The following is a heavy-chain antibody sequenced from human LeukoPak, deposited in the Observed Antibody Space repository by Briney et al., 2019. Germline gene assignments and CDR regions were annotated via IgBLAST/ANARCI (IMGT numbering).Heavy chain of an antibody. CDR2: VSAGVGST. Sequence: PGGCLRLAWAAAGLTFSDYSMAWVRQARGEGLFFVLCVSAGVGSTYYADSGKARFSISRDNSRNTLYLQMNTLRAEDTAVYYCAKDAAGPEYWGQGTLVTVSS. V-gene: IGHV3-23*01. J-gene: IGHJ4*02. D-gene: IGHD6-13*01. CDR1: GLTFSDYS. CDR3: AKDAAGPEY.